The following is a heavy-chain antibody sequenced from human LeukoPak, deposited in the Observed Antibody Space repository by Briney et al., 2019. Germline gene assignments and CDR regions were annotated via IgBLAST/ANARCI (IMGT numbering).Heavy chain of an antibody. V-gene: IGHV4-61*02. Sequence: SETLSLTCTVSGGSISSGSYYWSWIRQPAGKGLEWIGRIYTSGSTNYNPSLKSRVTISVDTSKNQFSLKLSSVTAADTAVYYCATHHLRFLEWLPNYYYYYMDVWGKGTTVTVSS. CDR1: GGSISSGSYY. CDR3: ATHHLRFLEWLPNYYYYYMDV. D-gene: IGHD3-3*01. J-gene: IGHJ6*03. CDR2: IYTSGST.